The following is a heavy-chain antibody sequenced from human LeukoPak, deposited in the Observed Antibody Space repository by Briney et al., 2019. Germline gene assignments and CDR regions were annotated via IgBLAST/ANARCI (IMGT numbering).Heavy chain of an antibody. CDR1: GGSISSYY. D-gene: IGHD2-8*01. Sequence: SETLSLTCTVSGGSISSYYWTWIRQPLGKGLEWIGFIYYSGRTNYNPSLKSRVAILVDTSKNQFSLRLSSVTAADTAVYYCARTGSYDTNGLDSWGQGTLVIVSS. CDR2: IYYSGRT. CDR3: ARTGSYDTNGLDS. V-gene: IGHV4-59*08. J-gene: IGHJ4*02.